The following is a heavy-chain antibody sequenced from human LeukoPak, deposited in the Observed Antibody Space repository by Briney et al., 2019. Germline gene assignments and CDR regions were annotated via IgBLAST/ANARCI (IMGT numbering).Heavy chain of an antibody. V-gene: IGHV3-11*04. J-gene: IGHJ4*02. Sequence: GGSLRLSCAASGFTFSDYYMSWIRQAPGRGLECVSYIGSSGNTRYYAASVKGRFTISRDNGKNTLYLQMNSLSAEDTAVYYCAIDHYGDFDSWGQGTLVTVSS. CDR1: GFTFSDYY. D-gene: IGHD4-17*01. CDR3: AIDHYGDFDS. CDR2: IGSSGNTR.